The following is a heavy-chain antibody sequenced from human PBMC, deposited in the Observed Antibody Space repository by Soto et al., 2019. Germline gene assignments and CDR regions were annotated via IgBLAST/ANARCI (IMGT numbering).Heavy chain of an antibody. CDR2: IYPGDSDT. V-gene: IGHV5-51*01. Sequence: PGESLKISCKGSGYSFTSYLIGWVRQMPGKGLEWMGIIYPGDSDTRYSPSFQGQVTISADKSISTAYLQWSSLKASDTAMYYCARLHGVVPYYYYGMDVWGQGTTVTVSS. J-gene: IGHJ6*02. CDR1: GYSFTSYL. CDR3: ARLHGVVPYYYYGMDV. D-gene: IGHD3-3*01.